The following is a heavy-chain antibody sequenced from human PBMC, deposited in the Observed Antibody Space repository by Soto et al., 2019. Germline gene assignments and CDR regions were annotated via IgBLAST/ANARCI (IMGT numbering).Heavy chain of an antibody. CDR3: AKEDRWELLGDY. Sequence: QVQLVESGGGVVQPGRSLRLSCAASGFTFSSYGMHWVRQAPGKGLEWVAVISYDGSNKYYADSVKGRFTISRDNSKNTLYLQMNSLRAEDTAVYYCAKEDRWELLGDYWGQGTLVTVSS. CDR1: GFTFSSYG. CDR2: ISYDGSNK. D-gene: IGHD1-26*01. J-gene: IGHJ4*02. V-gene: IGHV3-30*18.